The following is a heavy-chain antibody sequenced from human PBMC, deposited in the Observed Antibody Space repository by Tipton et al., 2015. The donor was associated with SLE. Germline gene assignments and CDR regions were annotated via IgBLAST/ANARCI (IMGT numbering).Heavy chain of an antibody. J-gene: IGHJ4*02. CDR3: ARDRPTVRGVMLIYFDF. Sequence: TLSLTCAVYGGSFSGYYWSWIRQPPGKGLEWVGSVYHTGSTSYNPSLKSRVTLSVDTSKNQFSLRLTSVTAADTAVYYCARDRPTVRGVMLIYFDFWGQGSLVTVSS. CDR2: VYHTGST. D-gene: IGHD3-10*01. V-gene: IGHV4-34*01. CDR1: GGSFSGYY.